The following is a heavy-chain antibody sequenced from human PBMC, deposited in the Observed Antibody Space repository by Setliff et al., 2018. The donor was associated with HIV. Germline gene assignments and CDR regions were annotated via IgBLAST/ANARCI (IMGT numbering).Heavy chain of an antibody. V-gene: IGHV1-8*01. CDR2: MNPNSGVS. CDR1: GHTFTNYD. J-gene: IGHJ3*01. CDR3: ARGKGVGGVIITGGLVV. D-gene: IGHD3-10*01. Sequence: AASVKVSCKPPGHTFTNYDIHRMPRAPGQGLEWMGWMNPNSGVSGYALKFHDRVTMTRDTSITTLYMELSSLTSEDTAVYYCARGKGVGGVIITGGLVVWGHGTMVTVSS.